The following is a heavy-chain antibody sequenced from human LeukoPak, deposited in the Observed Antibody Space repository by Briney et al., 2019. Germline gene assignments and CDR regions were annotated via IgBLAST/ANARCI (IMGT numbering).Heavy chain of an antibody. Sequence: ASVKVSCEVSGYTLTELSMHWVRQAPGKGLEWMGGFGPEDGETIYAQKFQGRVTMTEDTSTDTAYMELSSLRSEDTAVYYCATDYGGYYFYWGQGTLVTVSS. J-gene: IGHJ4*02. V-gene: IGHV1-24*01. CDR2: FGPEDGET. CDR3: ATDYGGYYFY. D-gene: IGHD3-22*01. CDR1: GYTLTELS.